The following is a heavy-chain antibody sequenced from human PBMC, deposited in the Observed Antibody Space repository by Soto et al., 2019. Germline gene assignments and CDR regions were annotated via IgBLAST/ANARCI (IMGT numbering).Heavy chain of an antibody. Sequence: SETLSLTCTVSGGSVSSGSYYWNWIRQPPGKGLEWIGYIYYSGSTSYNPSLKSRVTISVDTSKNQFSLKLSSVTAADTAVYYCARRLYYDSSGFEGGGMDVWGQGTTVTVSS. V-gene: IGHV4-61*01. CDR2: IYYSGST. J-gene: IGHJ6*02. CDR3: ARRLYYDSSGFEGGGMDV. CDR1: GGSVSSGSYY. D-gene: IGHD3-22*01.